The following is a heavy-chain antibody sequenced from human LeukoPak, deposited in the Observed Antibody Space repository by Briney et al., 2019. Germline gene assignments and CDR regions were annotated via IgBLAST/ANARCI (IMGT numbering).Heavy chain of an antibody. CDR3: ARRPLFDY. CDR2: ISYDGSNK. J-gene: IGHJ4*02. Sequence: GGSLRLSCAASGFTFSSYAMHWVRQAPGKGLEWVAVISYDGSNKYYADSVKGRFTISRDNSKNTLYLQMNSLRAEDTAVYYCARRPLFDYWGQGTLVTVSS. V-gene: IGHV3-30-3*01. CDR1: GFTFSSYA.